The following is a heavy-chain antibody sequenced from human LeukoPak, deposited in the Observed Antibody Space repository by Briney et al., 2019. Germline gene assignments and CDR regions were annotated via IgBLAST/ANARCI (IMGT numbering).Heavy chain of an antibody. CDR3: ARLKDSSSSRSEFDY. J-gene: IGHJ4*02. CDR1: GYSFTSYW. CDR2: IYPGDSDT. V-gene: IGHV5-51*01. D-gene: IGHD6-6*01. Sequence: RGESLKISCKGSGYSFTSYWIGWVRQMPGKGLEWMGIIYPGDSDTGYSPSFQGQVTISADKSISTAYLQWSSLKASDTAMYYCARLKDSSSSRSEFDYWGQGTLVTVSS.